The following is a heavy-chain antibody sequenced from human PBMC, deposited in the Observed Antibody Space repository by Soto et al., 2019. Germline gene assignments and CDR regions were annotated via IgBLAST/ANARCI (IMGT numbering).Heavy chain of an antibody. J-gene: IGHJ5*02. CDR2: IDPNSGGT. D-gene: IGHD1-26*01. V-gene: IGHV1-2*02. CDR3: ARVRWELLAWPVVPFDP. Sequence: ASVKVSCKASGYTFSAYYMHWVRQAPGQGLEWMGWIDPNSGGTNYAQKFQGRVTMTRDTSISTAYMELSRLRSDDTAVYYCARVRWELLAWPVVPFDPWRQGTLVTVSS. CDR1: GYTFSAYY.